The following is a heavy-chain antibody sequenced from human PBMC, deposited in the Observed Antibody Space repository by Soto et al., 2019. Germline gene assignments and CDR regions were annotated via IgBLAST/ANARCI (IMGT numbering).Heavy chain of an antibody. Sequence: QVQLVQSGAEVKKPGSSVKVSCKASGGTFSSYTISWVRQAPGQGLEWMGRIIPILGIANYAQKFQGRVTITADKPTSTAYMELSSLRSEDTAVYYCARAEGYCSSTSCYYYYYGMDVWGQGTTVTVSS. CDR2: IIPILGIA. V-gene: IGHV1-69*02. J-gene: IGHJ6*02. CDR1: GGTFSSYT. D-gene: IGHD2-2*01. CDR3: ARAEGYCSSTSCYYYYYGMDV.